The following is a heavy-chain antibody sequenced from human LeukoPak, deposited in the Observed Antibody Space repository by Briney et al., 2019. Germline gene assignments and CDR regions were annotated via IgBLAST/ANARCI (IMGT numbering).Heavy chain of an antibody. Sequence: ASVKVSCKASGYTFTGYYMHWVRQAPGQGLEWMGRINPNSGGTNYAQKFQGRVTMTRDTSISTAYMELRSLRSDDTAVYYCARWGVGETAFDYWGQGTLVTVSS. CDR2: INPNSGGT. V-gene: IGHV1-2*06. J-gene: IGHJ4*02. CDR1: GYTFTGYY. D-gene: IGHD5-24*01. CDR3: ARWGVGETAFDY.